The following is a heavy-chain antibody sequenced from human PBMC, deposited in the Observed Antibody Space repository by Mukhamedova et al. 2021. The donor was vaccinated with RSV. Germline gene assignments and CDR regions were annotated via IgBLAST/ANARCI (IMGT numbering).Heavy chain of an antibody. D-gene: IGHD6-13*01. CDR3: AKGRAAAGKVNYFDD. V-gene: IGHV3-23*01. CDR2: ISGSGSST. J-gene: IGHJ4*02. Sequence: VSGISGSGSSTYLADSVKGRFTVSRDNSKNTVYLQMNSLRAEDTAVYYCAKGRAAAGKVNYFDDWGQGTLVTVSS.